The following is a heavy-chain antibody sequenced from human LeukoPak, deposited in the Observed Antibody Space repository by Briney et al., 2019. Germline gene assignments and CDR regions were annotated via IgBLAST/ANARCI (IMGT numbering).Heavy chain of an antibody. D-gene: IGHD6-19*01. V-gene: IGHV6-1*01. CDR1: GDSVSSNSAA. Sequence: SQTLSLTCTISGDSVSSNSAAWNRIRQSPSRGLEWLGRTYYRSKWFNDYAVSVKSRITINSDTSKNQFSLQLNSVTPEDTAVYYCARGAVAHFDYWGQGTLVTVSS. J-gene: IGHJ4*02. CDR2: TYYRSKWFN. CDR3: ARGAVAHFDY.